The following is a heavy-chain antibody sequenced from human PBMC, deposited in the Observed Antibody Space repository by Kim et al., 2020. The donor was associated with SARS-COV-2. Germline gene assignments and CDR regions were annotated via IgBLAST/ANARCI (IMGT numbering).Heavy chain of an antibody. CDR3: AKDISSSIAARLMDS. Sequence: GGSLRLSCAASGFTFSSYAMSWVRQAPGKGLDWVSTISGSGGRTYYADSVKGRCTISRDNSKNTLYLQMNSLRDEDTAVYYCAKDISSSIAARLMDSWGQGTLVTVSS. CDR1: GFTFSSYA. V-gene: IGHV3-23*01. CDR2: ISGSGGRT. D-gene: IGHD6-6*01. J-gene: IGHJ4*02.